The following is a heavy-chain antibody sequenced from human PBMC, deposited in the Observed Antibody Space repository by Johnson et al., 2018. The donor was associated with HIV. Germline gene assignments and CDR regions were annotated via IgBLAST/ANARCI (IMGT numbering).Heavy chain of an antibody. J-gene: IGHJ3*02. D-gene: IGHD3-22*01. CDR2: IRSKANSYAT. CDR1: GFTFSGSA. Sequence: VQVVESGGGVVQPGRSLRLSCAASGFTFSGSAMHWVRQASGKGLEWVGRIRSKANSYATAYASSVKGRFAISRDAYKNTAYLQMHSLKTEDTAVYYCTRHPPNYDGTLLADAFDIWGQGTMVTVSS. CDR3: TRHPPNYDGTLLADAFDI. V-gene: IGHV3-73*01.